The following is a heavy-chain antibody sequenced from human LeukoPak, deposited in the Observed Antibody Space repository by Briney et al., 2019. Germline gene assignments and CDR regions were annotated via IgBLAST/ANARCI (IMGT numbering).Heavy chain of an antibody. CDR2: IYSGGST. CDR3: AREGYYDILTGYYNVV. Sequence: GGSLRLSCAASGFTVSSNYMSWVRQAPGKGLEWVSVIYSGGSTYYADSVKGRFTISRDNSKNTLYLQMNSLRAEDTAVYYCAREGYYDILTGYYNVVWGQGTLVTVSS. CDR1: GFTVSSNY. D-gene: IGHD3-9*01. V-gene: IGHV3-53*01. J-gene: IGHJ4*02.